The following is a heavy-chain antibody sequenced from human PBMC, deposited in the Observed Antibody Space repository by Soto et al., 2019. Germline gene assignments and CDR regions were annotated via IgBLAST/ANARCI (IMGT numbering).Heavy chain of an antibody. J-gene: IGHJ4*02. Sequence: GGSLRLSCAASGFTFSSYAMSWVRQAPGKGLEWVSAISGSGGSTCYADSVKGRFTISRDNSKNTLYLQMNSLRAEDTAVYYCAKDSGNIYYGSGSYYNPPAYWGQGTLVTVSS. CDR1: GFTFSSYA. CDR3: AKDSGNIYYGSGSYYNPPAY. D-gene: IGHD3-10*01. CDR2: ISGSGGST. V-gene: IGHV3-23*01.